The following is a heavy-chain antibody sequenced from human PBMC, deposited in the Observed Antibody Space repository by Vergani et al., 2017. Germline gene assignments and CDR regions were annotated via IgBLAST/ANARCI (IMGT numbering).Heavy chain of an antibody. Sequence: VQLVESGGGVVQPGRSLRLSCAASGFTFSSYGMHWVRQAPGKGLEWVAVIWYDGSNKYYADSVKGRFTISRDNSKNTLYLQMNSLRAEDTAVYYCARGEGDCTNGVCYTGAFDIWGQGTMVTVSS. D-gene: IGHD2-8*01. J-gene: IGHJ3*02. CDR1: GFTFSSYG. CDR2: IWYDGSNK. CDR3: ARGEGDCTNGVCYTGAFDI. V-gene: IGHV3-33*01.